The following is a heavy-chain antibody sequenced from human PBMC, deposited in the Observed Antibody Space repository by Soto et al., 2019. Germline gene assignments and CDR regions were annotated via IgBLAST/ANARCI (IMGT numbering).Heavy chain of an antibody. CDR1: GFTVSSKY. J-gene: IGHJ4*02. CDR3: ARDTNGLHY. V-gene: IGHV3-74*01. D-gene: IGHD2-8*01. CDR2: ISTDGSIT. Sequence: GGSLRLSCAASGFTVSSKYMSWVRQAPGKGLEWVSLISTDGSITDYADSVKGRFTVSRDNAKNTLYLQMNSLRVDDTAVYYCARDTNGLHYWGQGTLVTVSS.